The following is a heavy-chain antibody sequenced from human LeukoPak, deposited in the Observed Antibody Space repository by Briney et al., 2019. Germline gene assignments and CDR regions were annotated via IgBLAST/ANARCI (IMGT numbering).Heavy chain of an antibody. Sequence: PGGSLGLSCAASGFIIIDYWMNWVRQVPGKGLEWVANINEDGSVQDYVDSVRGRFTISIDNAKNSVYLQMNSLRVEDTAVYYSASRESSMARSHWGQGTLVTVSS. CDR2: INEDGSVQ. CDR1: GFIIIDYW. J-gene: IGHJ4*02. V-gene: IGHV3-7*01. CDR3: ASRESSMARSH. D-gene: IGHD3-10*01.